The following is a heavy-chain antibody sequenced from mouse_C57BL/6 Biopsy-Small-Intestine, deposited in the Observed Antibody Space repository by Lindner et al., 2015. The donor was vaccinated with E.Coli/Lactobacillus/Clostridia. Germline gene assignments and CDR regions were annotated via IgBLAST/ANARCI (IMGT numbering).Heavy chain of an antibody. Sequence: VQLQESGAELARPGASVKLSCKASGYTFTSYGIIWVKQRFGQGLEWIGEIYPRSGNTYYNEKFKGKATLTADKSSSTAYMELRSLTSEDSAVYFCARKVEYDDYGWFFDVWGTGTTVTVSS. J-gene: IGHJ1*03. CDR1: GYTFTSYG. CDR3: ARKVEYDDYGWFFDV. CDR2: IYPRSGNT. V-gene: IGHV1-81*01. D-gene: IGHD2-3*01.